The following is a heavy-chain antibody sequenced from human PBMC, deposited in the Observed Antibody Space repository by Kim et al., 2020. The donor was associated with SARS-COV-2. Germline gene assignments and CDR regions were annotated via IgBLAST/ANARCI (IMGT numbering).Heavy chain of an antibody. CDR3: ARGGPMDV. J-gene: IGHJ6*03. D-gene: IGHD3-16*01. CDR2: GTYI. V-gene: IGHV3-21*01. Sequence: GTYIYNAHSLKGRITISRDNAKRTLNLQMNSLRAEHTAVYYCARGGPMDVWGTGTTVAVSS.